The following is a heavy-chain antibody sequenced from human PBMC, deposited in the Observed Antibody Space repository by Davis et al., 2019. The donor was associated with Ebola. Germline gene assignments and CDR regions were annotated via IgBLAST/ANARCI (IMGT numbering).Heavy chain of an antibody. D-gene: IGHD4-17*01. CDR2: ISGSGGST. V-gene: IGHV3-23*01. CDR3: ARGYGTFDY. CDR1: GFTFSSYA. Sequence: GGSLRLSCAASGFTFSSYAMSWVRQAPGKGLEWVSAISGSGGSTYYADSVKGRFTISRDNAKNSLYLQMHSLRAEDTAVYYCARGYGTFDYWGRGTLVTVSA. J-gene: IGHJ4*02.